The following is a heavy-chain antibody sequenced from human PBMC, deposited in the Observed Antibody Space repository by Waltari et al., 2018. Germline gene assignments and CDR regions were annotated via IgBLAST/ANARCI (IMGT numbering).Heavy chain of an antibody. D-gene: IGHD2-21*01. J-gene: IGHJ4*02. CDR3: ARDRGYCGGDCYKNLDS. CDR1: GFTFSDYW. V-gene: IGHV3-7*01. Sequence: EVQLVESGGGLVQPGGSLRLSCAAFGFTFSDYWMTWVRQGPGRGLEWVANIKKDGGEKYDVDSVKGRFTVSRDNAKNSLYLQMSSLRAEDTAVYYCARDRGYCGGDCYKNLDSWGQGTLVAVSS. CDR2: IKKDGGEK.